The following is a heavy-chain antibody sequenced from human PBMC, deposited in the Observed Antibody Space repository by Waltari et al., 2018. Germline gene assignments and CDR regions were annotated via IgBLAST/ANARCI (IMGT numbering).Heavy chain of an antibody. J-gene: IGHJ4*02. CDR1: GVSATRRSYY. D-gene: IGHD6-6*01. Sequence: QVRLQESGPGLVKPSDTLSLLCRVSGVSATRRSYYCTWVRQPPGKGLEWIGYIFHSGSTNYNPSLKSRVSMSLDSSKNQFSLRLSSVTADDTAIYFCAREDSESSTFDSWGQGTLVTASS. V-gene: IGHV4-61*01. CDR3: AREDSESSTFDS. CDR2: IFHSGST.